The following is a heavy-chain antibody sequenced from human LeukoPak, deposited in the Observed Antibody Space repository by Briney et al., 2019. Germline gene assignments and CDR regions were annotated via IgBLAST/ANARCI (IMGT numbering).Heavy chain of an antibody. Sequence: ASVTVSCKASGGTFSSYDISWVRQAPGQGLEWMGWISAYNGNTNYAQKLQGGVTMTTDTSTSTAYMELRSQRSDDTAVYYCAREFRGALDIWGQGTMATVSS. CDR1: GGTFSSYD. V-gene: IGHV1-18*01. CDR2: ISAYNGNT. J-gene: IGHJ3*02. D-gene: IGHD3-10*01. CDR3: AREFRGALDI.